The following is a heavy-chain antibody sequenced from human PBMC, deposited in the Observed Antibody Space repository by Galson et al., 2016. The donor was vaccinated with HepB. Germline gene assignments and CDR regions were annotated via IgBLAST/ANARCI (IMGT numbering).Heavy chain of an antibody. D-gene: IGHD3-22*01. CDR3: ARYDSSVDVGDF. J-gene: IGHJ4*02. Sequence: QSGAEVKKPGGSLRISCKASGYTFTNYWISWVRQMPGKGLEWMGRIDPSDSHTNYRPSFQGHVTISADKSIRTAYLQWSSLKASDTAIYYCARYDSSVDVGDFWGQGTLVTVSS. CDR1: GYTFTNYW. V-gene: IGHV5-10-1*01. CDR2: IDPSDSHT.